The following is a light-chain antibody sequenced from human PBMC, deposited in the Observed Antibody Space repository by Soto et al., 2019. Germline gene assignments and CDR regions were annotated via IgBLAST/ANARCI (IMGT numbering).Light chain of an antibody. CDR2: AAS. J-gene: IGKJ5*01. CDR1: QVISTS. Sequence: DIGLTQSPSFLSPSIGESVTITCRASQVISTSLAWYQVKPGKAPILLIYAASTLESGVPSRLRATVSGTEFSVTITSLQPEDCATDYCQQLFDSPITFGQGTRLQIK. V-gene: IGKV1-9*01. CDR3: QQLFDSPIT.